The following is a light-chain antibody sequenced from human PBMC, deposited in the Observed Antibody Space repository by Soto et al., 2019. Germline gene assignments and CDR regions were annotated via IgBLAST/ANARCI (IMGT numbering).Light chain of an antibody. CDR3: QSYESSLSGYG. CDR1: SSNIGAGYD. Sequence: SVLTQPPSVSGAPGQRVTISCTGSSSNIGAGYDVHWYQQLPGTAPKLLIYGNSNRPSGVPDRFSGSKSGTSASLAITGLQAEDEADYYCQSYESSLSGYGFGTGTKATVL. CDR2: GNS. J-gene: IGLJ1*01. V-gene: IGLV1-40*01.